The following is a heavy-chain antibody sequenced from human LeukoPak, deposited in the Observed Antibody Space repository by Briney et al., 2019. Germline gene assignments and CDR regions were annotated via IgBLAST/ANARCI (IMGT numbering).Heavy chain of an antibody. CDR1: GYTFTSYY. CDR3: AAQPIAALWFDP. V-gene: IGHV1-2*02. Sequence: GASVKVSCKASGYTFTSYYMHWVRQAPEQGLEWMGWISPNSGGTNYAQMFQGRVTMTRDTSISTAYMELSSLRSENTAVYYCAAQPIAALWFDPWSQRTLVTVSS. D-gene: IGHD6-13*01. CDR2: ISPNSGGT. J-gene: IGHJ5*02.